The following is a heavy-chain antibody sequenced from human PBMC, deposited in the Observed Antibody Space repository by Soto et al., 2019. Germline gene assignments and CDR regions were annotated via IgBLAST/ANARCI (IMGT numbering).Heavy chain of an antibody. CDR3: LRVDRSGYYFDY. V-gene: IGHV3-11*06. CDR2: ISSSSSYT. D-gene: IGHD3-22*01. Sequence: QVQLVESGGGLVKPGGSLRLSCAASGFTFSDYYMSWIRQAPGKGLEWVSYISSSSSYTNYADSVKGRFTISRDNAKNSLYLQMNSLRAEDSAVYYCLRVDRSGYYFDYWGQGTLVTVSS. J-gene: IGHJ4*02. CDR1: GFTFSDYY.